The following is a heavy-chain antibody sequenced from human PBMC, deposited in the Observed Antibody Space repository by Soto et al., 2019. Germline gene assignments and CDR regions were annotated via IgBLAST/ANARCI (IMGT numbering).Heavy chain of an antibody. Sequence: SETLSLTCTVSGGCVSSGSYYWSLIRQPPGKGLEWIGYIYYSGSTNYNPSLKSRVTISVDTSKNQFSLKLSSVTAADTAVYYCARGIEGWYQGRYYYGMDVWGQGTTVT. CDR2: IYYSGST. D-gene: IGHD6-19*01. CDR3: ARGIEGWYQGRYYYGMDV. CDR1: GGCVSSGSYY. V-gene: IGHV4-61*01. J-gene: IGHJ6*02.